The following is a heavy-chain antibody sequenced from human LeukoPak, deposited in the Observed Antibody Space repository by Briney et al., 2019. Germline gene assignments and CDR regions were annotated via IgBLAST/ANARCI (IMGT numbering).Heavy chain of an antibody. D-gene: IGHD2-2*02. CDR1: GFTFSSYS. J-gene: IGHJ6*03. CDR3: AREMGSVVVPAAILEEEYYYHYMDV. V-gene: IGHV3-21*01. Sequence: GGSLRLSCAASGFTFSSYSMNWVRQAPGKGLEWVSSISSSSSYIYYADSVKGRFTISRDNAKNSLYLQMNRLRAEDTAVYYCAREMGSVVVPAAILEEEYYYHYMDVWGKGTTVTVSS. CDR2: ISSSSSYI.